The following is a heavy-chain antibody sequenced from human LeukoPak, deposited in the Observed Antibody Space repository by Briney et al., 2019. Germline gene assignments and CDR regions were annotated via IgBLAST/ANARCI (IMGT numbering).Heavy chain of an antibody. V-gene: IGHV4-31*03. CDR2: IYYSGST. Sequence: PSETLSLTCTVSGGSISSGGYYWSWIRQHPGKGLEWIGYIYYSGSTYYNPSLKSRVTISVDTSKNQFSLKLSSVTAADTAVYYSARGPGRYYDYVWGSYRETDYWGQGTLVTVSS. CDR3: ARGPGRYYDYVWGSYRETDY. J-gene: IGHJ4*02. D-gene: IGHD3-16*02. CDR1: GGSISSGGYY.